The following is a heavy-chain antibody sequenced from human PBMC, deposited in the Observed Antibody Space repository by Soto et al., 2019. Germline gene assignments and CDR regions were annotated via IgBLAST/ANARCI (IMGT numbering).Heavy chain of an antibody. CDR2: INHSGST. D-gene: IGHD3-3*01. J-gene: IGHJ5*02. V-gene: IGHV4-34*01. CDR3: SRLMDYDFWSGYYISEWFDP. CDR1: GGSFSGYY. Sequence: SETLSLTCAVYGGSFSGYYWSWIRQPPGKGLEWIGEINHSGSTNYNPSLKSRVTISVDTSKNQFSLKLSSVTAADMAVYFFSRLMDYDFWSGYYISEWFDPWGQGILVTVSS.